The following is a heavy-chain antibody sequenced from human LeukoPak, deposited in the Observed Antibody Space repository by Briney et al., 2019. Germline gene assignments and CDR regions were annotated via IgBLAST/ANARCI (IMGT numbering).Heavy chain of an antibody. CDR1: GGSFSGYY. J-gene: IGHJ4*02. Sequence: PSETLSLTCAVYGGSFSGYYWSWIRQPPGKGLEWIGEINHSGSTNYNPSLKSRVTISVDTSKNQFSLKLSSVTAADTAVYYCARAVGRNLYYFDYWGQGTLVTVSS. V-gene: IGHV4-34*01. CDR3: ARAVGRNLYYFDY. D-gene: IGHD1-26*01. CDR2: INHSGST.